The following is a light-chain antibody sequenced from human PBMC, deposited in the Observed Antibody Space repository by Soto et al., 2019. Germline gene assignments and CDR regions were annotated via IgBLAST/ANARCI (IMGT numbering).Light chain of an antibody. CDR2: GAS. Sequence: EIVLTQSPGTLSLSPGERATLSCRASRSISSTYLAWYQQKPGQAPRLLIYGASSRATGIPDRFSGSGSGTDVTLTISRLEPEDFAVYYCQQYGGSPPYTVGQGTKLEIK. J-gene: IGKJ2*01. CDR3: QQYGGSPPYT. CDR1: RSISSTY. V-gene: IGKV3-20*01.